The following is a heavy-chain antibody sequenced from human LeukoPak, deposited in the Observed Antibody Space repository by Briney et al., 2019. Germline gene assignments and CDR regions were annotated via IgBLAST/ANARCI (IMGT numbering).Heavy chain of an antibody. CDR3: ARAGAQSHWLVAN. J-gene: IGHJ4*02. CDR2: IKQDGSDK. D-gene: IGHD6-19*01. CDR1: GFTVSSNY. V-gene: IGHV3-7*01. Sequence: RPGGSLRLSCAASGFTVSSNYMSWVRQAPGKGLEWVANIKQDGSDKYYVDSVKGRFTISRDNFENTLYLQMNSLRTEDTAVYYCARAGAQSHWLVANWGQGILVTVSS.